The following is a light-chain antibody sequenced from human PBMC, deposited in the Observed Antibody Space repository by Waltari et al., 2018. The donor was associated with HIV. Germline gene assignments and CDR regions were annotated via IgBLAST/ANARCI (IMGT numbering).Light chain of an antibody. CDR2: KDS. CDR3: YSAANKNLRI. J-gene: IGLJ2*01. Sequence: SYELTQPSSVSVSPGQTARITCSADLLTEKYARWFQQKPGQAPVLLIFKDSERPSGIPERFSGSSSGTTVTLTITGAQVEDEGDYYCYSAANKNLRIFGGGTKLTVL. CDR1: LLTEKY. V-gene: IGLV3-27*01.